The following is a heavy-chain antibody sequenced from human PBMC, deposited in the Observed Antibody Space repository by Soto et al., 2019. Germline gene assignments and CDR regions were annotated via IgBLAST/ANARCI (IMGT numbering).Heavy chain of an antibody. CDR1: GFTFSDYY. Sequence: EVQLVESGGGWVQPGGSLRLSCEASGFTFSDYYMDWFGQFPGKGLEWLGRTRNKANSYNTEYVPSVKGRFIISRDGSKDSMYLQMNSLKTEDTAVYYCARDTGGSYDYWGQGVLVTVSS. J-gene: IGHJ4*02. CDR2: TRNKANSYNT. D-gene: IGHD1-26*01. V-gene: IGHV3-72*01. CDR3: ARDTGGSYDY.